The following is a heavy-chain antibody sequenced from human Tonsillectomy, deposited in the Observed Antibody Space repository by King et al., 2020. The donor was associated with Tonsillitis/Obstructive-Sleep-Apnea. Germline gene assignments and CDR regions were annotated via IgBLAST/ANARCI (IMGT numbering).Heavy chain of an antibody. J-gene: IGHJ4*02. CDR3: ARAWTTITTYPPFFDS. CDR2: IYYSGHT. CDR1: GVSTSNSY. D-gene: IGHD4-11*01. V-gene: IGHV4-59*01. Sequence: QLQESGPGLVKPSETLSLTCTVSGVSTSNSYWSWIRQPPGKGLEWIGYIYYSGHTNYNPSLKSRITISEDTSKKQFSLRLRSVTAADTAVYYCARAWTTITTYPPFFDSWGQGTLVTVSS.